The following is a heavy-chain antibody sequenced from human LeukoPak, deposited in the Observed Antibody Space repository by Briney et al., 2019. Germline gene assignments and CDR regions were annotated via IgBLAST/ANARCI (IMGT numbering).Heavy chain of an antibody. CDR3: ARRYNYDFWSGTYDAFGI. CDR2: INPSGGST. V-gene: IGHV1-46*01. CDR1: GYTFTSYY. J-gene: IGHJ3*02. Sequence: ASVKVSCKASGYTFTSYYMHWVRQAPGQGLEWMGIINPSGGSTSYAQKLQGRVTMTRDTSTSTVYMELSSLRSEDTAVYYRARRYNYDFWSGTYDAFGIWGQGTMVTVSS. D-gene: IGHD3-3*01.